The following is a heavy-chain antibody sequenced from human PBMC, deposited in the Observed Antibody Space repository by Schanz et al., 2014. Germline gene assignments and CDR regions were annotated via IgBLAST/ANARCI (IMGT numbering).Heavy chain of an antibody. J-gene: IGHJ6*02. CDR2: IIPFLAVS. V-gene: IGHV1-69*02. Sequence: QDQMLQSGAAVKKPGSSVRVSCKASGGTLDTYKIAWVRQVPGQGLEWMGRIIPFLAVSNYAQDFQGRVTFTADRATSTVHMDLRSLRSEDTGLYYCARAGRGYAYPLNSYPMDVWGQGTTVIVSS. D-gene: IGHD3-16*01. CDR1: GGTLDTYK. CDR3: ARAGRGYAYPLNSYPMDV.